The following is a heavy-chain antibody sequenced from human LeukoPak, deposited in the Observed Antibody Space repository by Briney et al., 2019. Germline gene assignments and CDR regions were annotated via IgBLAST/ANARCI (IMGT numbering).Heavy chain of an antibody. Sequence: ASVKVSCKASGYTFTSYYMHWVRQAPGQGLEWMGIINPSGGSTSYAQKFQGRVTMTRDTSTSTVYMELSSLRSEDTAVYYCARDPVVPAARPPFDPWGQGTLVTVSS. V-gene: IGHV1-46*01. CDR3: ARDPVVPAARPPFDP. CDR2: INPSGGST. J-gene: IGHJ5*02. CDR1: GYTFTSYY. D-gene: IGHD2-2*01.